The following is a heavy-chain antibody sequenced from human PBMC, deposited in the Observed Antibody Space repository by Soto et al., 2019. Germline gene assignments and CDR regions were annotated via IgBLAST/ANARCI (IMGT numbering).Heavy chain of an antibody. Sequence: GASVKVSCKASGYTFTSYAMHWVRQAPGQRLEWMGWINAGNGNTKYSQKFQGRVTITRDTSASTAYMELSSLRSEDTAVYYCARGYSILRFSEWSHGYWGQGTLVTVSS. CDR3: ARGYSILRFSEWSHGY. V-gene: IGHV1-3*01. J-gene: IGHJ4*02. CDR2: INAGNGNT. CDR1: GYTFTSYA. D-gene: IGHD3-3*01.